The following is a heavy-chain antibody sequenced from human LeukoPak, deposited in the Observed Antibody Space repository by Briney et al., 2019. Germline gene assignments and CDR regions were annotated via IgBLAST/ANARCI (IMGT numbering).Heavy chain of an antibody. D-gene: IGHD3-10*01. CDR3: ARVQTAMVPYYFDY. CDR1: VYTLTGYY. Sequence: GASVKVSCKASVYTLTGYYMHWVRQAPGQGLEWMGRINPNSGGTNYAQKFQGRVTMTRDTSISTAYMELSRLRSDDTAVYYCARVQTAMVPYYFDYWGQGTLVTVSS. V-gene: IGHV1-2*06. CDR2: INPNSGGT. J-gene: IGHJ4*02.